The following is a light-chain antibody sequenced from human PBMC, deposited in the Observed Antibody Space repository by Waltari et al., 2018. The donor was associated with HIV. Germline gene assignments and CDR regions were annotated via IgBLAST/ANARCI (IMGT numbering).Light chain of an antibody. CDR2: EVS. CDR1: SSDVGGYNY. J-gene: IGLJ2*01. V-gene: IGLV2-14*01. Sequence: QSALTQPASVSGSPGQSITLSCTGTSSDVGGYNYVSWYQQPPGKAPKLMIYEVSNRASGVSNRFSGSKSGNTASLVISGLQSEDEGDYYCSSYSRSGTLVFGGGTTLTVL. CDR3: SSYSRSGTLV.